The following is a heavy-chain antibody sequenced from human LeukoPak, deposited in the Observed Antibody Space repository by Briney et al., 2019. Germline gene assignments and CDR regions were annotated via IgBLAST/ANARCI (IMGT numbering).Heavy chain of an antibody. D-gene: IGHD6-13*01. CDR3: ARRIAATGNFDF. J-gene: IGHJ4*02. CDR1: GDSVSSGDSS. CDR2: IHHSGNT. Sequence: SETLSLACTVSGDSVSSGDSSWNWVRQPPGKGLGWIGQIHHSGNTYYNPSLKSRITLSLDMSKNQLSLSLSSVTAADTAVYFCARRIAATGNFDFWGQGTLVIVSS. V-gene: IGHV4-30-4*01.